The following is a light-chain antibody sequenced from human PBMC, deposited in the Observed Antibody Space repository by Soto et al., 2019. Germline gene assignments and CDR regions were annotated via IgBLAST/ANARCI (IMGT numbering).Light chain of an antibody. J-gene: IGKJ1*01. CDR1: QSISNR. CDR3: QQYNSYST. Sequence: DIQNTQSPSSLAASGGDRVTSTCRVRQSISNRLASSKQKPGKAPKILIYDKSSYNTDVPSRIRSSASRTEFNLTIISLQPNDFATYDCQQYNSYSTFGQGTKVDIK. CDR2: DKS. V-gene: IGKV1-5*01.